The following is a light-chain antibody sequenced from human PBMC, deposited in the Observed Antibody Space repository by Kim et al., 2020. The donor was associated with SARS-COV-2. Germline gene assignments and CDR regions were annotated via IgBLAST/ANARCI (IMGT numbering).Light chain of an antibody. CDR3: NSRDSNENVF. CDR1: SLRSYY. Sequence: ALGQTVRITCQGDSLRSYYATWYQQKPGQSPIVVIYGKNNRPSGIPDRFSGSSSGNTASLTITGTQAGDEAYYYCNSRDSNENVFFGGGTQLTVL. J-gene: IGLJ2*01. CDR2: GKN. V-gene: IGLV3-19*01.